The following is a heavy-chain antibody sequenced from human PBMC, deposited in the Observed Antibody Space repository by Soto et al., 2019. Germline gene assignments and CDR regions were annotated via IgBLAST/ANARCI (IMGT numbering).Heavy chain of an antibody. CDR1: GFTFSSYG. D-gene: IGHD3-22*01. V-gene: IGHV3-30*18. Sequence: QVQLVESGGGVVQPGRSLRPSCAAFGFTFSSYGMHWVRQAPGKGLEWVAVISYDGSNKYYADSVKGRFTISRDNSKNTLYLQMNSLRAEDTAVYYCAKGQWLGSGMDVWGQGTTVTVSS. CDR3: AKGQWLGSGMDV. J-gene: IGHJ6*02. CDR2: ISYDGSNK.